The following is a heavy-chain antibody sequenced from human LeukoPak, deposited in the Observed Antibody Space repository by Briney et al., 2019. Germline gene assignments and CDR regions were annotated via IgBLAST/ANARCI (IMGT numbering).Heavy chain of an antibody. D-gene: IGHD1-26*01. V-gene: IGHV4-61*01. Sequence: PSETLSLTCTVSGGSISSGSYYWSWIRQPPGKGLEWIGYIYYSGSTNYNPSLKSRVTISVDTSKNQFSLKLSSVTAADTAVYYCARLNSGSYLSYFDYWGQGTLVTVSS. J-gene: IGHJ4*02. CDR3: ARLNSGSYLSYFDY. CDR1: GGSISSGSYY. CDR2: IYYSGST.